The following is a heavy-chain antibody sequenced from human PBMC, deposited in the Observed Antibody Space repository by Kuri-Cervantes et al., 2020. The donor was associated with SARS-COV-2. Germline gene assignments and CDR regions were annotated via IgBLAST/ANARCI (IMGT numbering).Heavy chain of an antibody. CDR2: INPNSGGT. V-gene: IGHV1-2*02. J-gene: IGHJ4*02. D-gene: IGHD6-6*01. Sequence: ASVKVSCKASGYTFTGYYMHWVRQAPGQGLEWMGWINPNSGGTNYAQKFQGRVTMTRDTSISTAYMELSRLRSDDTAVYYCARFSSSSVGGYFDYWGQGTLVTSPQ. CDR3: ARFSSSSVGGYFDY. CDR1: GYTFTGYY.